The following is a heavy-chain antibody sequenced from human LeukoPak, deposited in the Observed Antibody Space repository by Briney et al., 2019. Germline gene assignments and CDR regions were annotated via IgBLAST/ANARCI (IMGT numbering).Heavy chain of an antibody. CDR2: IDHSGNT. Sequence: TSETLSLTCAVSGGSFSGHYWSWIRQSPGEGLEWIGEIDHSGNTNYNPSLKGRLTISVDTSKNQFSLKLSSVTAADTAVYYCARHGGSGSYYNWFDPWGQGTLVTVSS. D-gene: IGHD3-10*01. J-gene: IGHJ5*02. CDR3: ARHGGSGSYYNWFDP. CDR1: GGSFSGHY. V-gene: IGHV4-34*01.